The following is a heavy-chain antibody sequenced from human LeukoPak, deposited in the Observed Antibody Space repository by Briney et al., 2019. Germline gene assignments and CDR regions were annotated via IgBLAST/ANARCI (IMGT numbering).Heavy chain of an antibody. CDR1: GYTLTELS. CDR2: FDPEDGET. J-gene: IGHJ4*02. CDR3: ATPVPLYYGGISYLGY. D-gene: IGHD4-23*01. Sequence: ASVKVSCKVSGYTLTELSMHWERQAPGKGLEWMGGFDPEDGETIYAQKFQGRVTMTEDTSTDTAYMELSSLRSEDTAVYYCATPVPLYYGGISYLGYWGQGTLVTVSS. V-gene: IGHV1-24*01.